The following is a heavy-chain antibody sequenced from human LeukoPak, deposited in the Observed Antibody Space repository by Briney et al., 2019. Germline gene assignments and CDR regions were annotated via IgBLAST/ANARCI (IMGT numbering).Heavy chain of an antibody. CDR2: IIPIFGTA. J-gene: IGHJ6*03. Sequence: SVKVSCKASGGTFSSYAISWVRQAPGQGLEWMGGIIPIFGTANYAQKFQGRVTITTDESTSTAYMELSSLRSEDTAVYYCASNSIRGVIINHYYYMDVWGKGTTVTVSS. V-gene: IGHV1-69*05. D-gene: IGHD3-10*01. CDR3: ASNSIRGVIINHYYYMDV. CDR1: GGTFSSYA.